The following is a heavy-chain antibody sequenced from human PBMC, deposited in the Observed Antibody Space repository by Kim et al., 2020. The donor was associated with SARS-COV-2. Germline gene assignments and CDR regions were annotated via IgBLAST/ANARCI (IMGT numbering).Heavy chain of an antibody. Sequence: SETLSLTCTVFGGSISDRNYNWGWIRQPPGKGLEWIGSSYYSGSTFYSPSLKSRLTISVDTSKNQFSLKLSSVTAADTAVYYCARRDYGGFVYWGQGTRV. CDR3: ARRDYGGFVY. D-gene: IGHD4-17*01. J-gene: IGHJ4*02. CDR2: SYYSGST. CDR1: GGSISDRNYN. V-gene: IGHV4-39*01.